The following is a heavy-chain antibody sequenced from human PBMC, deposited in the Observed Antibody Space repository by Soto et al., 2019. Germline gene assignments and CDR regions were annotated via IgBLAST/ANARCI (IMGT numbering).Heavy chain of an antibody. J-gene: IGHJ5*02. V-gene: IGHV4-34*01. CDR2: INHSGST. Sequence: PSATLSLICAGYGGSFRGYYWSWIRQPPGKWLVWIGEINHSGSTNYNPSLKSRVTISVDTSKNQFSLKLSSVTAADTAVYYCARSHYYGSGSYYIKPINWFDPWGQGTLVTVS. CDR1: GGSFRGYY. D-gene: IGHD3-10*01. CDR3: ARSHYYGSGSYYIKPINWFDP.